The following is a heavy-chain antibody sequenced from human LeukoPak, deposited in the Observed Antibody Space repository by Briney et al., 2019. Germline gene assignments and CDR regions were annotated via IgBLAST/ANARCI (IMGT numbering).Heavy chain of an antibody. CDR2: ISWNSAYI. D-gene: IGHD5-12*01. V-gene: IGHV3-9*01. CDR1: GLTFHQYA. CDR3: AKDKAPLYSGYDWDLDF. J-gene: IGHJ4*02. Sequence: PGGSLRLSCAASGLTFHQYAIHWVRQVPGKGLEWVSGISWNSAYIGYADSVKGRFTISRDNAKNSVYLQMNSLRAEDTALYYCAKDKAPLYSGYDWDLDFWGQGTMVTVSS.